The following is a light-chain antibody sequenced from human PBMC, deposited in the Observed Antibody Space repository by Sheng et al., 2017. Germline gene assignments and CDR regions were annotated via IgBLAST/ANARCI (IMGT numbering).Light chain of an antibody. CDR3: QAWDSSLGV. CDR1: KLGDKY. Sequence: SYELTQPPSVSVSPGQTASITCSGDKLGDKYACWYQQKPGQSPVLVIYQDSKRPSGIPERFSGPNSGNTATLTISGTQAMDEADYYCQAWDSSLGVFGGGTKLTVL. CDR2: QDS. J-gene: IGLJ2*01. V-gene: IGLV3-1*01.